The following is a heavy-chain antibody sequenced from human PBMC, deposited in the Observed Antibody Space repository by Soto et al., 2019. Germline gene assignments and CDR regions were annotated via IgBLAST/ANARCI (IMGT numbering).Heavy chain of an antibody. Sequence: GGSLRLSCAASGFTFDDYAMHWVRQAPGKGLEWVSGISWNSGSIGYADSVKGRFTISRDNAKNSLYLQMNSLRAEDTAVYYCVRASYGDYDDAFDIWGQGTMVTVSS. CDR2: ISWNSGSI. CDR3: VRASYGDYDDAFDI. D-gene: IGHD4-17*01. CDR1: GFTFDDYA. J-gene: IGHJ3*02. V-gene: IGHV3-9*01.